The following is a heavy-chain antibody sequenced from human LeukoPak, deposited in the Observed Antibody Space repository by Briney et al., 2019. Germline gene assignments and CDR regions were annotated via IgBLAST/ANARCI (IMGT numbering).Heavy chain of an antibody. CDR1: GYTFTGYY. Sequence: ASVKVSCKASGYTFTGYYMHWVRQAPGQGLEWMGWINPNSGGTNYAQKFQGRVTMTRDTSISTAYMELSRLRSDDTAVYYCARDLASIAVAATIDYWGQGTLVTVSS. CDR3: ARDLASIAVAATIDY. V-gene: IGHV1-2*02. D-gene: IGHD6-19*01. J-gene: IGHJ4*02. CDR2: INPNSGGT.